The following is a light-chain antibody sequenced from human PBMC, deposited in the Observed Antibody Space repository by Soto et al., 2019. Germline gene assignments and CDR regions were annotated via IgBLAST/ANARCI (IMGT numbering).Light chain of an antibody. V-gene: IGKV3-15*01. CDR3: QQYSASPT. J-gene: IGKJ4*02. CDR1: QSVGTT. Sequence: EIFMTQSPATLSVSPGEKVILSCRASQSVGTTLAWYQQKPGQAPSLLIRGASTRATGVPARFSGSGSGTESPPTTGTLRFEDFAIYYCQQYSASPTFGGGTTLEIK. CDR2: GAS.